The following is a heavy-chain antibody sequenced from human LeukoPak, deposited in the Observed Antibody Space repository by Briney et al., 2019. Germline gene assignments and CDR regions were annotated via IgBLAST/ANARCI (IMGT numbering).Heavy chain of an antibody. V-gene: IGHV4-34*01. D-gene: IGHD3-10*01. CDR2: INHSGST. CDR3: ARSDYGSGTHYDS. Sequence: SETLSLTCAVYGVSFSGYYWSWIRQPPGKGLEWIGEINHSGSTNYNPSLKSRVTISVDTSKNQFSLRLTSVTVTDTAVYYCARSDYGSGTHYDSWGQGTLVTVSS. J-gene: IGHJ4*02. CDR1: GVSFSGYY.